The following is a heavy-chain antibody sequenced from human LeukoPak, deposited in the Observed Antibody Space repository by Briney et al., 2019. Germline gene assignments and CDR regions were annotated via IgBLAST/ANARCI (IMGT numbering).Heavy chain of an antibody. CDR3: ARDGCGASGSCYGDAFDI. J-gene: IGHJ3*02. V-gene: IGHV1-2*02. CDR1: GYTFTSYY. CDR2: INPNSGGT. Sequence: ASVKVSCKASGYTFTSYYMHWVRQAPGQGLEWMGWINPNSGGTNYAQKFQGRVTMTRDTSISTAYMELSRLRSDDTAVYYCARDGCGASGSCYGDAFDIWGQGTMVTVSS. D-gene: IGHD2-15*01.